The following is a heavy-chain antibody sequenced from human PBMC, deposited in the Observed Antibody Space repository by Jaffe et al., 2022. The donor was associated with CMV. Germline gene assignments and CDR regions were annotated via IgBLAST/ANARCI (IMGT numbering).Heavy chain of an antibody. CDR3: ARGMSGYYNYYYYYMDV. V-gene: IGHV1-3*01. Sequence: QVQLVQSGAEVKKPGASVKVSCKASGYTFTSYAMHWVRQAPGQRLEWMGWINAGNGNTKYSQKFQGRVTITRDTSASTAYMELSSLRSEDTAVYYCARGMSGYYNYYYYYMDVWGKGTTVTVSS. CDR2: INAGNGNT. CDR1: GYTFTSYA. D-gene: IGHD3-3*01. J-gene: IGHJ6*03.